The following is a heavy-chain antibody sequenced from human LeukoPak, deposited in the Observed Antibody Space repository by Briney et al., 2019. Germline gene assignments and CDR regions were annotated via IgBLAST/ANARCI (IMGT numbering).Heavy chain of an antibody. CDR2: IHVDANEI. J-gene: IGHJ4*02. CDR1: GFTFSDEG. Sequence: GGSLRLSCAASGFTFSDEGMHWVRQAPGKGLEWVSFIHVDANEIYYADSVKGRFTISRDNAKNSLYLQMNSLRAEDTAVYYCARANIVVVPAAMMPFDYWGQGTLVTVSS. CDR3: ARANIVVVPAAMMPFDY. D-gene: IGHD2-2*01. V-gene: IGHV3-30*02.